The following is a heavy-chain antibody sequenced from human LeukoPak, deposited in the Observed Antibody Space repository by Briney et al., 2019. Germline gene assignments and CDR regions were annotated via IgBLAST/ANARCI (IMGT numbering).Heavy chain of an antibody. J-gene: IGHJ6*02. D-gene: IGHD3-10*01. Sequence: GESLKISCKGSGYIFTSYWIGWVRQMPGKGLEWMGIIYPGDSDTRYSPSFQGQVTISADKSISTAYLQWSSLKASDTAMYYCARHRELEYYYYGMDVWGQGTTVTVSS. CDR2: IYPGDSDT. CDR3: ARHRELEYYYYGMDV. V-gene: IGHV5-51*01. CDR1: GYIFTSYW.